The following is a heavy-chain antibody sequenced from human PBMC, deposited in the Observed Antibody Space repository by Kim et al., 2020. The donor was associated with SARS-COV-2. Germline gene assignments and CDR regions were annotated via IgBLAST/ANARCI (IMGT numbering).Heavy chain of an antibody. J-gene: IGHJ4*02. CDR2: MDPAGSSI. Sequence: GGSLRLSCVVSGSSISGYWMHWVRQAPGKGLVWVSRMDPAGSSINYADSVKGRVTISRDNAKNTMYLQMNSIRAEDTAVYYCSRDFVGPDDHWVQGTLVT. CDR1: GSSISGYW. D-gene: IGHD3-3*01. V-gene: IGHV3-74*01. CDR3: SRDFVGPDDH.